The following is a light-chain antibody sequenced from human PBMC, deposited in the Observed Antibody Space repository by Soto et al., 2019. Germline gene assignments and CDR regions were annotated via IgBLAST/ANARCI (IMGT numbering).Light chain of an antibody. CDR2: HAS. V-gene: IGKV3-20*01. CDR1: QTVRNNY. CDR3: QQFSSYPLT. Sequence: EFVLTQSPGTLSLSPGGRATLSCMASQTVRNNYLAWYQQKPGKAPRXLIYHASSRATGIPERFSGGGSGTDFTLTISRLEPEDFEVYYCQQFSSYPLTFGGGTKVDIK. J-gene: IGKJ4*01.